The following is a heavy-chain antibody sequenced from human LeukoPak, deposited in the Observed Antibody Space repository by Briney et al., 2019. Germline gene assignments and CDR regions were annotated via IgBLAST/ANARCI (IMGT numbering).Heavy chain of an antibody. D-gene: IGHD4-23*01. CDR1: GYSISSGYY. CDR3: ARDYGGSSPFDY. J-gene: IGHJ4*02. V-gene: IGHV3-11*04. Sequence: NPSETLSLTCTVSGYSISSGYYWGWIRQPPGKGLEWVSYISSSGSTIYYADSVKGRFTISRDNAKNSLYLQMNSLRAEDTAVYYCARDYGGSSPFDYWGQGTLVTVSS. CDR2: ISSSGSTI.